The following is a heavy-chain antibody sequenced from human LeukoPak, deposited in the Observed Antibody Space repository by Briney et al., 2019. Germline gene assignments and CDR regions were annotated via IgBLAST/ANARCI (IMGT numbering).Heavy chain of an antibody. V-gene: IGHV4-59*01. CDR2: IYDSGST. CDR3: ARGGTLKYYYDSSGYPSYYYYYGMDV. D-gene: IGHD3-22*01. CDR1: GGSISSYY. J-gene: IGHJ6*02. Sequence: PSETLSLTCTVSGGSISSYYWSWIRQPPGKGLEWIGYIYDSGSTNYNPSLKSRVTISVDTSKNQFSLKLSSVTAADTAVYYCARGGTLKYYYDSSGYPSYYYYYGMDVWGQGTTVTVSS.